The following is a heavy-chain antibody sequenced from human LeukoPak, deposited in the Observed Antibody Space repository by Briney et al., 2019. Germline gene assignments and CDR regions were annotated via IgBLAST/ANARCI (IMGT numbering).Heavy chain of an antibody. Sequence: GRSLRLSCAASGFTFDDYAMHWVRQAPGKGLEWVSGISWNSGSIGYADSVKGRFTISRDNAKNSLYLQMNSLRAEDTAVYYCAREGGLQLWGFGYWGQGTLVTVSS. D-gene: IGHD5-18*01. CDR3: AREGGLQLWGFGY. CDR2: ISWNSGSI. J-gene: IGHJ4*02. V-gene: IGHV3-9*01. CDR1: GFTFDDYA.